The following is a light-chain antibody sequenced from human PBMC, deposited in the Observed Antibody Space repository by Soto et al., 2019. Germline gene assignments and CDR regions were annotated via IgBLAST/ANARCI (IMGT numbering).Light chain of an antibody. Sequence: QSVLTQPASVSGSPGQSITISCTGTSSDVVGYNYVSWYQQQPGKAPKFMIYDVSNRPSGVSNRFSGSKSGNTASLTISGLQAEDEADYYCFSYTTSNTRQIVFGTGTKSPS. CDR3: FSYTTSNTRQIV. V-gene: IGLV2-14*01. CDR1: SSDVVGYNY. J-gene: IGLJ1*01. CDR2: DVS.